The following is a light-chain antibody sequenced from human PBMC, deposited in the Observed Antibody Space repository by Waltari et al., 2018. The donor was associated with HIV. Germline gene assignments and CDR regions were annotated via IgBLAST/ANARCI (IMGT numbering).Light chain of an antibody. V-gene: IGKV3-11*01. J-gene: IGKJ1*01. Sequence: EIVLTQSPATLSLSPGERATLSCRASQSVSSYLAWYRQKPGQAPRLLMYDASNRATGIPARFSGGGSGSDFTLTISSLEPEDCAVYCCQQRSNWPRTFGQGTKVEIK. CDR1: QSVSSY. CDR3: QQRSNWPRT. CDR2: DAS.